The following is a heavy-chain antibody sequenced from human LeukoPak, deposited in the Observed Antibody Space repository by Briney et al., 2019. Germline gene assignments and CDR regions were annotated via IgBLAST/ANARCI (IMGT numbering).Heavy chain of an antibody. CDR3: VRQTGGTVITIIDY. CDR1: GYSFTSYW. D-gene: IGHD4-17*01. V-gene: IGHV5-51*01. CDR2: IYPGDSDT. J-gene: IGHJ4*02. Sequence: GESLKISCKGSGYSFTSYWIGWVRPMPGKGLEWMGIIYPGDSDTRYSPSFQGQVTISADKSTNTAYLQWSSLKASDTAIYYCVRQTGGTVITIIDYWGQGTLVTVPS.